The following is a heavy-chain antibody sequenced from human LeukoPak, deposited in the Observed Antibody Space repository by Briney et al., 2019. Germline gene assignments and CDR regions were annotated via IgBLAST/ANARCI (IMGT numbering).Heavy chain of an antibody. V-gene: IGHV3-72*01. CDR3: VRVGSVAGSDYLDY. CDR2: SRSKAKSYAT. Sequence: GGSLRLSCAVSGFTFSDHFLDWVRQAPGKGLEWVGRSRSKAKSYATEYAASVKGRFTISRDDSTNSLYLQMNSLKIEDTAIYYCVRVGSVAGSDYLDYWGQGTLVTVSS. CDR1: GFTFSDHF. J-gene: IGHJ4*02. D-gene: IGHD6-19*01.